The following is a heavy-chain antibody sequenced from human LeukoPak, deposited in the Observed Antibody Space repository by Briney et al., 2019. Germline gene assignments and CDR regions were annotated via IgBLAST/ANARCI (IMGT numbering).Heavy chain of an antibody. CDR1: GSTFSSYS. CDR3: ARGTGAGLVQAYYFDY. D-gene: IGHD3/OR15-3a*01. V-gene: IGHV3-21*06. J-gene: IGHJ4*02. CDR2: ISSSSTYI. Sequence: PGGSLRLSCAASGSTFSSYSLNWVRQAPGKGLEWVSSISSSSTYIYYADSVKGRFTISRDNANNSLYLQMNSLRAEDTAVYYCARGTGAGLVQAYYFDYWGQGTLVTVSS.